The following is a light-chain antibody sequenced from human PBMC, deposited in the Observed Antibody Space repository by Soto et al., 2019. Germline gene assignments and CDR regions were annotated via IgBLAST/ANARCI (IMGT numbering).Light chain of an antibody. J-gene: IGLJ1*01. CDR3: CSYAGGYTYL. CDR2: GVV. Sequence: QSALTQPRSVSGSPGHSVTISCTGTGNDVGAYNYVSWYQQHPGRPPKLLIYGVVRWPSGVPDRFSGSKSGNTASLTISGLQAEDEADYFCCSYAGGYTYLFGTGTKVTVL. V-gene: IGLV2-11*01. CDR1: GNDVGAYNY.